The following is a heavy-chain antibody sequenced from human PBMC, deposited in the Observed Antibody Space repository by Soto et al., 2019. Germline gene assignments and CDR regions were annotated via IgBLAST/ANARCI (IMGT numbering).Heavy chain of an antibody. D-gene: IGHD4-17*01. J-gene: IGHJ3*02. CDR3: AREPRIDYGDYAGGAFDI. CDR2: INHSGST. V-gene: IGHV4-34*01. CDR1: GGYFSGYY. Sequence: SETLSLTCAVYGGYFSGYYWSWIRQPPGKGLEWIGEINHSGSTNYNPSLKSRVTISVDTSKNQFSLKLSSVTAADTAVYYCAREPRIDYGDYAGGAFDIWGQGTMVTVS.